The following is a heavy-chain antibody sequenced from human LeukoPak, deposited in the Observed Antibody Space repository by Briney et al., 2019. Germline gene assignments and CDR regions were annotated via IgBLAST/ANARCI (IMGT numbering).Heavy chain of an antibody. CDR2: ISGSGANT. V-gene: IGHV3-23*01. CDR3: ATETGDSPDY. J-gene: IGHJ4*02. Sequence: PSETLSLTCTVSGGSISSSSYYWGWIRQAPGKGLEWVSGISGSGANTYHADSVKGRFTISRDNSKNTLYVQMKSLRAEDTAVYYCATETGDSPDYWGQGTLVTVSS. D-gene: IGHD3-16*01. CDR1: GGSISSSSYY.